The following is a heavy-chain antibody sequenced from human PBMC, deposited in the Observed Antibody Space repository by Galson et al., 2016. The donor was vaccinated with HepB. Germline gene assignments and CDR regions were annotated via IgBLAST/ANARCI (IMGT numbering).Heavy chain of an antibody. CDR2: IWYDGSNK. Sequence: SLRLSCAASLFTFSSYGMHWVRQAPGKGLEWVAMIWYDGSNKFCADSVKGRFTISRDNSNNRLYLQMNSLRAGDTAVYYCAKRAYYGSGRNGGGMDVWGQGTTVTVSS. CDR3: AKRAYYGSGRNGGGMDV. V-gene: IGHV3-33*06. J-gene: IGHJ6*02. D-gene: IGHD3-10*01. CDR1: LFTFSSYG.